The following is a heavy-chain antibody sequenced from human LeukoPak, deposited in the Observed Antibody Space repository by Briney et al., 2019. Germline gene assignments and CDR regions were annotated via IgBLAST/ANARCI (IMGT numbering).Heavy chain of an antibody. CDR2: TSYEGNGT. CDR1: GFTLSNYG. J-gene: IGHJ4*02. CDR3: ASEVEALLDH. D-gene: IGHD2-15*01. V-gene: IGHV3-30*19. Sequence: GGSLRLSCAASGFTLSNYGMHWVRQAPGMGLEWVAATSYEGNGTFYAGSVKGRFTMSRDNSNNMVYLQMNSLRHEDTALYYCASEVEALLDHWGQGTLVTVSS.